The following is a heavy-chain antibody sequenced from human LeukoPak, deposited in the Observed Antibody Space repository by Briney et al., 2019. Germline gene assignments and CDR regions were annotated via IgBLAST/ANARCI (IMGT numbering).Heavy chain of an antibody. CDR1: GFTFSSYA. CDR2: ISGTGGRT. Sequence: GGSLRLSCAASGFTFSSYAMNWVRQAPGKGLEWVSVISGTGGRTYYADSVKGRFTISRDNSKNTLYLQMNSLRAEDTAVYYCAKVNNPAGSSWYRYYYYYMDVWGKGTTVTVSS. D-gene: IGHD6-13*01. V-gene: IGHV3-23*01. J-gene: IGHJ6*03. CDR3: AKVNNPAGSSWYRYYYYYMDV.